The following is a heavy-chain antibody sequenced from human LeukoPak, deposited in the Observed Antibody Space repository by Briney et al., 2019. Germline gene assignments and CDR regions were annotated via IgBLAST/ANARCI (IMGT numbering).Heavy chain of an antibody. D-gene: IGHD3-22*01. CDR3: AKDPPHSDRSIYSDNS. CDR1: GFTFSSYA. CDR2: ISAGGGDI. J-gene: IGHJ4*02. Sequence: GGSLRLSCAASGFTFSSYAMSWVRQAPGKGLEWVSVISAGGGDIYYADSVNGQFTISRDNSKNTLHLQMDSLRAEDTAVYYCAKDPPHSDRSIYSDNSWGQGTLVTVSS. V-gene: IGHV3-23*01.